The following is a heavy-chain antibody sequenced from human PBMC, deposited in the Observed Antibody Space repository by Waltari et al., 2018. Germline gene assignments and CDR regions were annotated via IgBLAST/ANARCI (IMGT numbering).Heavy chain of an antibody. CDR3: ARDVVVVPAASLYYYYGMDV. J-gene: IGHJ6*02. V-gene: IGHV4-61*02. D-gene: IGHD2-2*01. Sequence: QVQLQESGPGLVKPSQTLALTCTVPGGSISSGSYYGGWIRQPAGKGLVWIGRIYTSGSTTYHPSRKSRVTISVDTSKTQFSLKLSSVPAADTAVYYCARDVVVVPAASLYYYYGMDVWGQGTTVTVSS. CDR2: IYTSGST. CDR1: GGSISSGSYY.